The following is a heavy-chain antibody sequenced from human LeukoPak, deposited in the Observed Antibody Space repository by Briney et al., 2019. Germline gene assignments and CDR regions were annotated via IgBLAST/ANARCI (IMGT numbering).Heavy chain of an antibody. V-gene: IGHV3-43*01. D-gene: IGHD5-12*01. J-gene: IGHJ4*02. CDR2: INRDGGRT. CDR1: GFKFDDYS. Sequence: GGSLRLSCAASGFKFDDYSMHWVRQAPGKGLEWVSLINRDGGRTFYADFVKGRFTISRDNNKNSLYLQMNSLRTDDTALYYCAKEMLGTRWITYDSWGQGTLVTVSS. CDR3: AKEMLGTRWITYDS.